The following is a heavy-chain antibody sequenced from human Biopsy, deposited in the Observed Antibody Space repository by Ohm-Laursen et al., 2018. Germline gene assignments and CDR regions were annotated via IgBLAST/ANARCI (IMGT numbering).Heavy chain of an antibody. Sequence: VASVKVSCKASGGTVSKYAITWVRQAPGQGLEWMGGIIGIFRTAHYAQKFQGRVTITADEFMSTAYMELSSLRSEDTAVYYCARGGGYNWNNGWFDPWGQGTLVTVSS. V-gene: IGHV1-69*13. D-gene: IGHD1/OR15-1a*01. J-gene: IGHJ5*02. CDR2: IIGIFRTA. CDR3: ARGGGYNWNNGWFDP. CDR1: GGTVSKYA.